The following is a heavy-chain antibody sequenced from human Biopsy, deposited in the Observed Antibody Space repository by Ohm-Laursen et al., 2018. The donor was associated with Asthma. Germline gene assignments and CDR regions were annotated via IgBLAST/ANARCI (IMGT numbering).Heavy chain of an antibody. V-gene: IGHV3-7*01. J-gene: IGHJ4*02. CDR2: IKKDGSEE. CDR1: GFTFNSYW. CDR3: ARDGPELPTELDY. D-gene: IGHD1-14*01. Sequence: GSLRLSCTASGFTFNSYWMSWVRQAPGKGLEWVANIKKDGSEEYYVDSVKGRFTISRDNAKNSLYLQMNSLRAEDTAVYYCARDGPELPTELDYWGPGTLVTVSS.